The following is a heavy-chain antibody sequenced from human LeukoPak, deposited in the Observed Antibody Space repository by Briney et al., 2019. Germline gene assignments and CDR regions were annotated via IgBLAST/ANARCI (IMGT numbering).Heavy chain of an antibody. CDR2: IIPIFGTA. V-gene: IGHV1-69*05. CDR3: ASLNTHYYDSSGYYGLDY. J-gene: IGHJ4*02. CDR1: GGTFSSYA. D-gene: IGHD3-22*01. Sequence: AASVKVSCKASGGTFSSYAISWVRQAPGQGLEWMGGIIPIFGTANYAQKFQGRVTITTDESTSTAYMELSSLRSEDTAVYYCASLNTHYYDSSGYYGLDYWGQGTLVTVSS.